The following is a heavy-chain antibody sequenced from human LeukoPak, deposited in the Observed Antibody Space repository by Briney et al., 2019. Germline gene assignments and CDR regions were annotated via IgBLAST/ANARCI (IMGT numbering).Heavy chain of an antibody. Sequence: GGSLRLTCSASGFTVSSNYMSWVRQAPGKGLVWGSVIYSGGSTYYADTVKSRFTISRDNSKNTLYLQMNSLSAEDAAVYYCARIRFLEWLSRGDYYIDVWGKGTTVTVSS. CDR3: ARIRFLEWLSRGDYYIDV. D-gene: IGHD3-3*01. CDR1: GFTVSSNY. V-gene: IGHV3-66*02. J-gene: IGHJ6*03. CDR2: IYSGGST.